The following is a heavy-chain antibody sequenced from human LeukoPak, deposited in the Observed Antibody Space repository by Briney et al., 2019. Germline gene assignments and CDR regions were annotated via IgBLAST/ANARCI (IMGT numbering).Heavy chain of an antibody. CDR2: IDQDGSEE. CDR1: GFTFSNYW. CDR3: VRDGGVSCYDLLDY. V-gene: IGHV3-7*01. J-gene: IGHJ4*02. D-gene: IGHD5-12*01. Sequence: GGSLRLSCAASGFTFSNYWMTWVRQAPGKGLEWVAHIDQDGSEEHYMDSAKARFTISRDNAKNSLSLQMNSLRAEDTAVYYCVRDGGVSCYDLLDYWGQGTLVTVSS.